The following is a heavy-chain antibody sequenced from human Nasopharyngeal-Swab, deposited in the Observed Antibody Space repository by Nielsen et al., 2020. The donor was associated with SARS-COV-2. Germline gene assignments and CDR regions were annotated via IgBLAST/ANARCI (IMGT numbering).Heavy chain of an antibody. J-gene: IGHJ4*02. Sequence: GESLKISCAASGFTVSSNYMSWVRQAPGKGLEWVSVIYSGGSTYYADSVKGRFTISRDNSKNSLYLQMNSLRAEDTAVYYCARAESTYYDFWSGYYFFDYWGQGTLVTVSS. D-gene: IGHD3-3*01. CDR3: ARAESTYYDFWSGYYFFDY. CDR2: IYSGGST. CDR1: GFTVSSNY. V-gene: IGHV3-53*01.